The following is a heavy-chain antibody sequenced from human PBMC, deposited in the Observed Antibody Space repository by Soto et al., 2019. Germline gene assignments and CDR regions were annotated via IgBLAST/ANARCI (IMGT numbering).Heavy chain of an antibody. CDR2: INAGNGNT. CDR1: GCTFTSYA. V-gene: IGHV1-3*01. D-gene: IGHD3-22*01. Sequence: ASVKVSCKASGCTFTSYAMHWVRQAPGQRLEWMGWINAGNGNTKYSQKFQGRVTITRDTSASTAYMELSSLRSEDTAVYYCAREEPDYYDSSGFWSVYYGMDVWGQGTTVTVSS. CDR3: AREEPDYYDSSGFWSVYYGMDV. J-gene: IGHJ6*02.